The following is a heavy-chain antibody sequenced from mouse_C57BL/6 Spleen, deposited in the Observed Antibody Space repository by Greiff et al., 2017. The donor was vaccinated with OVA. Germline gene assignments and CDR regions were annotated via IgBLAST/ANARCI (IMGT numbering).Heavy chain of an antibody. CDR1: GYAFSSSW. CDR3: APIYYDYDGAY. Sequence: VKLQESGPELVKPGASVKISCKASGYAFSSSWMNWVKQRPGKGLEWIGRIYPGDGDTNYNGKFKGKATLTADKSSSTAYMQLSSLTSEDSAVYFCAPIYYDYDGAYWGQGTLVTVSA. D-gene: IGHD2-4*01. CDR2: IYPGDGDT. V-gene: IGHV1-82*01. J-gene: IGHJ3*01.